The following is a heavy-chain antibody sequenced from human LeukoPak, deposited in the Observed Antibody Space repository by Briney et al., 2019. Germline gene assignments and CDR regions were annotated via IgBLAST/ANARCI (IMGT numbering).Heavy chain of an antibody. J-gene: IGHJ1*01. CDR1: GHPFNNYY. D-gene: IGHD2-21*02. CDR2: IHTSDVTT. Sequence: GASVEFFCKATGHPFNNYYIHWVRQAPGQGLEWMGIIHTSDVTTFYTQRFQGRLTMTRDMSTSTVYMELNSLRSGDTAMYYCARAGDIDLRAVYRGQGTLVTVSS. V-gene: IGHV1-46*02. CDR3: ARAGDIDLRAVY.